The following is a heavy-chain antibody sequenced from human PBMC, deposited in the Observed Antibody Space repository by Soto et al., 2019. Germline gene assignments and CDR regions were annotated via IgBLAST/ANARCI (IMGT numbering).Heavy chain of an antibody. CDR3: ARQTRAPES. V-gene: IGHV3-7*03. CDR1: GFTFSSYW. Sequence: EVQLVESGGGLVQPGGSLRLSCAASGFTFSSYWMTWVRQAPGKGLECVANIKQDGSDKYYVDSVKGRFTISRDNAKNSLSLHMNSXXXXDTAVYYCARQTRAPESWGQGTLVTVS. CDR2: IKQDGSDK. D-gene: IGHD3-10*01. J-gene: IGHJ4*02.